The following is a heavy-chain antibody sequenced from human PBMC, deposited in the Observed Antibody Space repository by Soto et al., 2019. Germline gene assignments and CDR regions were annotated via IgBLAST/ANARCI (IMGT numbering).Heavy chain of an antibody. J-gene: IGHJ4*02. CDR1: GYTFTTKG. CDR3: ARTYRNIWNAAYFDY. V-gene: IGHV1-18*01. Sequence: QVQLVQSGAEVKKPGSSVTVSCKASGYTFTTKGFSWVRQAAGQGPDWMGWISAYSGNTNYVQNFQGRITITTDASKDTAYLELRSLRSDDTAMYYCARTYRNIWNAAYFDYWGQGTLVIVSS. D-gene: IGHD1-1*01. CDR2: ISAYSGNT.